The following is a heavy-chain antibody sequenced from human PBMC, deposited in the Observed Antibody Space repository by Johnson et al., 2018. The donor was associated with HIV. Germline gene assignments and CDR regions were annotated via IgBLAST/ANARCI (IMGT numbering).Heavy chain of an antibody. CDR1: GFTFDDYA. V-gene: IGHV3-9*01. CDR2: ISWNSGSI. D-gene: IGHD6-19*01. CDR3: AGGLRSQIAVAGRGDAFDI. J-gene: IGHJ3*02. Sequence: VQLVESGGGLVQPGRSLRLSCAASGFTFDDYAMHWVRQAPGKGLEWVSGISWNSGSIGYADSVKGRFTISRDNAKNSLYLQMNSLRAEDTALYYCAGGLRSQIAVAGRGDAFDIWGQGTKVIVSS.